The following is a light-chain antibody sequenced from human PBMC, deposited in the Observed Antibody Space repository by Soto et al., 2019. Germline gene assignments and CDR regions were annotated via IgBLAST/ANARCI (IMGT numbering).Light chain of an antibody. Sequence: DVVMTQSPDSLAVSLGERATINCKSSQSVFYSANNKNSFAWYQQKPGQPPKLLIHWASTRESGVPDRFSGSGSGTDFTLTISSLQAEDVAVYYCQQYYSSITFGQGTRLEIK. CDR3: QQYYSSIT. J-gene: IGKJ5*01. V-gene: IGKV4-1*01. CDR1: QSVFYSANNKNS. CDR2: WAS.